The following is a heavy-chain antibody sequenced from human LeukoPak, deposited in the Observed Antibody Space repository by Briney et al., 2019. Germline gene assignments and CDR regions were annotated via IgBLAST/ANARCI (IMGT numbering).Heavy chain of an antibody. CDR3: ARGSSGWYDY. CDR2: IIPILGTA. V-gene: IGHV1-69*01. J-gene: IGHJ4*02. Sequence: ASVTVSCKASGGTFSSYAISWVRQAPGQGLEWMGGIIPILGTANYAQKFQGRVTITADESTSTAYMELSSLRSEDTAVYYCARGSSGWYDYWGQGTLVTVSS. CDR1: GGTFSSYA. D-gene: IGHD6-19*01.